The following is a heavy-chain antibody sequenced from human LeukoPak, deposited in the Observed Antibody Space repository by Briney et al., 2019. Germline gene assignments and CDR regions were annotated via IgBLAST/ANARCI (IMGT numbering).Heavy chain of an antibody. CDR1: GDSMSSSHYC. J-gene: IGHJ6*03. D-gene: IGHD3-22*01. V-gene: IGHV4-39*01. Sequence: SETLSLTCTVSGDSMSSSHYCWGWIRQPPGKGLEWIGSIYYSGSTYYNPSLKSRVTMSVDTSKKQFSLKLSSVTAADTAVYYCARGSIAYYYMDVWGKGTTVTISS. CDR2: IYYSGST. CDR3: ARGSIAYYYMDV.